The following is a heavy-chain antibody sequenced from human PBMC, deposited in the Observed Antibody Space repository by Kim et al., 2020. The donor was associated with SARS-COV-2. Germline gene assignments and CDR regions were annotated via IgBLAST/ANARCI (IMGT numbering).Heavy chain of an antibody. CDR3: ARGADWFDS. CDR1: GFTFISYE. CDR2: IGKSNSAR. Sequence: GGSLRLSCAASGFTFISYEMNWVRQAPGRGLEWVSYIGKSNSARYYADSVKGRFTISRDNADDSLYLYMNDLRVDDTATYYCARGADWFDSWGQGTLVTVSS. V-gene: IGHV3-48*03. J-gene: IGHJ5*01.